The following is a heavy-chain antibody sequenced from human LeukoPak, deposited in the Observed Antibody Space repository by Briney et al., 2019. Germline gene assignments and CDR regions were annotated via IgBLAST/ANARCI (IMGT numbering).Heavy chain of an antibody. D-gene: IGHD6-25*01. CDR3: AKPLHGKNCIGACYYGVDV. Sequence: PGRSLRLSCAASGFTFSSYGMHWVRQAPGKGLEWVAVISYDGSNKYYAGSVKGRFTISRDNSKNTLYLQMNSLRAEDTAVYYCAKPLHGKNCIGACYYGVDVWGQGTTVTVSS. J-gene: IGHJ6*02. CDR1: GFTFSSYG. CDR2: ISYDGSNK. V-gene: IGHV3-30*18.